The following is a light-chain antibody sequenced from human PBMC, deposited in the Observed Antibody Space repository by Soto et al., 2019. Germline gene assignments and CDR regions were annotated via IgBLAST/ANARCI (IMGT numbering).Light chain of an antibody. V-gene: IGLV4-69*01. Sequence: QPVLTQSPSASASLGASVKLTCTLSSGHSSYAIAWHQQQPEKGPRYLMKLSSDGSHSKGDGIPDRFSGSSSGAERYLTISRLQSEDEAAYYCQTWDTGARVVFGGGTKLTVL. J-gene: IGLJ2*01. CDR2: LSSDGSH. CDR3: QTWDTGARVV. CDR1: SGHSSYA.